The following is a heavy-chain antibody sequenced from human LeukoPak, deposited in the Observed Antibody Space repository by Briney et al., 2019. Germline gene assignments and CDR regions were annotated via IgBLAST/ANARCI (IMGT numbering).Heavy chain of an antibody. CDR3: AREKWEPPFYYYGLDV. CDR2: IIPFFEAP. CDR1: GVTFNNYT. D-gene: IGHD1-26*01. J-gene: IGHJ6*02. Sequence: GASVNVSFKASGVTFNNYTINWVRQARGQGLEWMGGIIPFFEAPNYAQKFQGRLTITADELTSTAHMELSGLRSEDTAVYFCAREKWEPPFYYYGLDVWGQGTTVTVSS. V-gene: IGHV1-69*13.